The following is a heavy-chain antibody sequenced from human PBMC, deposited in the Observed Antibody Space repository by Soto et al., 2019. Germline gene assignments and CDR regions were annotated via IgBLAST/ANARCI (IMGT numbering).Heavy chain of an antibody. Sequence: HVQLRQWGAGLLKPSDTLSLTCAVYGESLNYYYWSWIRQAPGKGLEWIGEFYQGGSTHYNPSVKSRVTISVDLSSQQFSVKLTSVTAADTATYYCARGMWPDRFANWGQGTLVTVSS. J-gene: IGHJ5*02. V-gene: IGHV4-34*01. CDR2: FYQGGST. D-gene: IGHD2-21*01. CDR3: ARGMWPDRFAN. CDR1: GESLNYYY.